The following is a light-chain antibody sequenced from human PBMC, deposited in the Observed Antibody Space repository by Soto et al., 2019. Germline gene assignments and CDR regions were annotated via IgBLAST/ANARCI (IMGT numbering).Light chain of an antibody. Sequence: IVLTHSPATLSFSPWERSTLSFRSSQSVSSYLAWYQQKPGQAPRLLIYGASNRATGIPDRFSGSGSGTDFTLTISRLEPEDFAVYYCQQYVNSPWTFGQGTKVDIK. J-gene: IGKJ1*01. V-gene: IGKV3-20*01. CDR1: QSVSSY. CDR2: GAS. CDR3: QQYVNSPWT.